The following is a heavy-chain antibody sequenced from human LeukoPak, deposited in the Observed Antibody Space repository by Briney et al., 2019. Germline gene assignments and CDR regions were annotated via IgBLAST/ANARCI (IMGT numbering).Heavy chain of an antibody. CDR1: GFTFSDYY. V-gene: IGHV3-30*02. Sequence: AGGSLRLSCAASGFTFSDYYMSWIRQAPGKGLVWVAFIRYDGSNKYYADSVKGRFTISRDNSKNTLYLQMNSLRAEDTAVYYCAKVDRYSSSWYWVGWYFDLWGRGTLVTVSS. J-gene: IGHJ2*01. CDR2: IRYDGSNK. D-gene: IGHD6-13*01. CDR3: AKVDRYSSSWYWVGWYFDL.